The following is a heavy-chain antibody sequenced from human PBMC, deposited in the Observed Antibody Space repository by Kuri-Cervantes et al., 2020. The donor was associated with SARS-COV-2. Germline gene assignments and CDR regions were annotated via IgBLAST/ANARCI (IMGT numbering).Heavy chain of an antibody. J-gene: IGHJ3*02. Sequence: SVKVSCKASGGTFSSYAISWVRQAPGQGLEWTGGIIPILGRANYAQKFQGRVTITADKSTSSAYMELSSLRSEDTAVYYCARASYSSSWYLNVTNFDIWGQGTMVTVSS. CDR3: ARASYSSSWYLNVTNFDI. D-gene: IGHD6-13*01. CDR2: IIPILGRA. V-gene: IGHV1-69*10. CDR1: GGTFSSYA.